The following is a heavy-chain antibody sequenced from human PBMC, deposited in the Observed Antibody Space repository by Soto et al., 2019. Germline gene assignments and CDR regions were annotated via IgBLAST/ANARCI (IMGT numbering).Heavy chain of an antibody. CDR3: VRGSVVPAAQNWFDP. Sequence: QVRLVQSGAEVKKPGSSVKVSCKASGGTFSSYAISWVRQAPGQGLEWMGGIIPIFGTANYAQKFQGRVTITADECTSTAYMELSSVRSADTAVYYCVRGSVVPAAQNWFDPWGQGTLVTVSS. J-gene: IGHJ5*02. CDR1: GGTFSSYA. CDR2: IIPIFGTA. D-gene: IGHD2-2*01. V-gene: IGHV1-69*01.